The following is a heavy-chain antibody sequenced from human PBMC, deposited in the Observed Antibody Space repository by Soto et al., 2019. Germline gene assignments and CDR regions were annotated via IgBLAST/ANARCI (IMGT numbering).Heavy chain of an antibody. D-gene: IGHD6-19*01. Sequence: QVQLVESGGGVVQPGRSLRLSCAASGFTFSSYGMHWVRQAPGQGLERVAVIWYDGSNKYYADSVKGRFTISRDNSKNPLYLQMNSLRAEDTAVYYCARGVPVAGTDYWGQGTLVTVSS. J-gene: IGHJ4*02. CDR1: GFTFSSYG. CDR2: IWYDGSNK. V-gene: IGHV3-33*01. CDR3: ARGVPVAGTDY.